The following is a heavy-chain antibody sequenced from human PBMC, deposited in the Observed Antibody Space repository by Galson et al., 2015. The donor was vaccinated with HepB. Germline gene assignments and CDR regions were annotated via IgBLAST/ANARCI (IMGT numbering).Heavy chain of an antibody. V-gene: IGHV3-30*04. Sequence: SLRLSCAASGFTFSNYAVHWVRQAPGKGLEWVAVMSYDGSNKYYADSVKGRFTISRDTSKNTLYLQMNSLRAEDTAVYYCARGGDSSSWYTFDYWGQGTLVTVSS. CDR1: GFTFSNYA. J-gene: IGHJ4*02. CDR2: MSYDGSNK. D-gene: IGHD6-13*01. CDR3: ARGGDSSSWYTFDY.